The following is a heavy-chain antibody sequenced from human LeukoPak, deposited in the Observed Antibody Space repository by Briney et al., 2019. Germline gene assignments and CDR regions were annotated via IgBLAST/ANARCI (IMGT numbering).Heavy chain of an antibody. V-gene: IGHV4-39*01. D-gene: IGHD4-17*01. CDR3: ARLDYGDYRGAFDI. J-gene: IGHJ3*02. CDR1: GGSISSSSYY. CDR2: IYYSGST. Sequence: SKTLSLTCTVSGGSISSSSYYWGWIRQPPGKGLEWIGSIYYSGSTYYNPSLKSRVTISVDTSKNQFSLKLSSVTAADTAVYYCARLDYGDYRGAFDIWGQGTMVTVSS.